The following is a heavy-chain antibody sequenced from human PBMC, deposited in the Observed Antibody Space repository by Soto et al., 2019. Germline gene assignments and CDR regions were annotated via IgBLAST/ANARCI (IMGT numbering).Heavy chain of an antibody. J-gene: IGHJ5*02. V-gene: IGHV1-69*02. D-gene: IGHD6-6*01. CDR2: IIPILGIA. Sequence: QVQLVQSGSEVKKPGSSVKVSCKASGGTFSSYTISWVRQAPGQGLEWMGRIIPILGIANYAQKFQGRVTITADKSTSTAYMELSSMGSEATAVYYCARVDGYGSSGWFDPWGQGTLVTVSS. CDR1: GGTFSSYT. CDR3: ARVDGYGSSGWFDP.